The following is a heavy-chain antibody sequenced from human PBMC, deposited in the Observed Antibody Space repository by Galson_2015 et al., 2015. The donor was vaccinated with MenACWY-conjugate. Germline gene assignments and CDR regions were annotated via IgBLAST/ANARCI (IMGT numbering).Heavy chain of an antibody. D-gene: IGHD3-10*01. CDR2: ISATGGSR. CDR3: AKGLTLLRGVIITWAFDV. CDR1: GFTFNKID. Sequence: SLRLSCAASGFTFNKIDMSWVRQTPGKGLEWVSSISATGGSRFYADSVKGRFTISRDNSRNTLDLQMDSLRVDDTAIYYCAKGLTLLRGVIITWAFDVWGQGSLVTVAS. J-gene: IGHJ4*02. V-gene: IGHV3-23*01.